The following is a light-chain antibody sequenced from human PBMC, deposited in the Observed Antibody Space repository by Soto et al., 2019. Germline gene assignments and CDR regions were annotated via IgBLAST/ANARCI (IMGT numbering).Light chain of an antibody. CDR3: QQYSDWPPWT. V-gene: IGKV3-15*01. CDR1: QSVRGSK. CDR2: GAS. Sequence: EVVMTPSPATLSVSPGDRVILSCRASQSVRGSKVAWYQPKPGEAPRLLIFGASTRATGIPARFSGGGSGTEFTLTISSLQSEDFAVSYCQQYSDWPPWTFGQGTKVDIK. J-gene: IGKJ1*01.